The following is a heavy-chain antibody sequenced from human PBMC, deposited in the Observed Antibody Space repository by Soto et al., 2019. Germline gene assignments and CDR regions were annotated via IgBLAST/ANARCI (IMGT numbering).Heavy chain of an antibody. CDR1: GYSFTSYW. CDR3: ARQNNDDYVWGTVKSPFDY. Sequence: PGESLKISCKGSGYSFTSYWIGWVRQMPGKSLEWMGIIYPGDSDTRHSPSFQGQVTMSVDKSISTAYLQWRSLKASDTAMYYCARQNNDDYVWGTVKSPFDYWGQGTRVTVSS. V-gene: IGHV5-51*01. J-gene: IGHJ4*02. D-gene: IGHD3-16*01. CDR2: IYPGDSDT.